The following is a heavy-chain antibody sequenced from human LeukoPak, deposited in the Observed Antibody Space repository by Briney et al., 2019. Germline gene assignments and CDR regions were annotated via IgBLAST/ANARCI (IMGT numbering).Heavy chain of an antibody. CDR3: ARDTITMVRGVIIPYYFDC. CDR1: GFTFSSYE. V-gene: IGHV3-48*03. J-gene: IGHJ4*02. D-gene: IGHD3-10*01. Sequence: GGTLRLSCAASGFTFSSYEMNWVRQAPGKGLEWVSYISSSGSTIYYADSVKGRFTISRDNAKNSLYLQMNSLRAEDTAVYYCARDTITMVRGVIIPYYFDCWGQGTLVTVSS. CDR2: ISSSGSTI.